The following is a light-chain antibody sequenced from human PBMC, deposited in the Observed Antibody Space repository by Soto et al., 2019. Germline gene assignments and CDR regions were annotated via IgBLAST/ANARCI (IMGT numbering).Light chain of an antibody. CDR3: QQYDSSQVT. CDR1: QSVSSSY. CDR2: GAS. J-gene: IGKJ3*01. Sequence: EIALTQSPGTLSLSPGERATLSCRASQSVSSSYLAWYQHKPGQAPRLLIYGASSRATGITDRFSGSGSGTDFTLTISRLEPEDFSVYYCQQYDSSQVTFGPGTKVDIK. V-gene: IGKV3-20*01.